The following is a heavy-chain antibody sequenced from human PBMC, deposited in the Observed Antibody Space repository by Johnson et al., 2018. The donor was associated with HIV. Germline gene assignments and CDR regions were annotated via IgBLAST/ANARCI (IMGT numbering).Heavy chain of an antibody. Sequence: QVQLMESGGGVVQPGRSLRLSCAASGFTFSIYGMHWVRQAPGKGLEWVAFISYDGSNKYYADSVKGRFTISRDNSKNTLHLQMNSLRVEDTAVYYCARACRDGYTCDAFDIWGQGTMVTVSS. CDR2: ISYDGSNK. D-gene: IGHD5-24*01. CDR1: GFTFSIYG. CDR3: ARACRDGYTCDAFDI. V-gene: IGHV3-30*03. J-gene: IGHJ3*02.